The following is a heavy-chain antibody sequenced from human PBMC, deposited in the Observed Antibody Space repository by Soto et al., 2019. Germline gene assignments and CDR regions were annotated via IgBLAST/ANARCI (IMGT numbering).Heavy chain of an antibody. CDR2: VSSSSSTI. J-gene: IGHJ4*02. CDR1: GFTFSSYS. Sequence: SGGSLRLSCAASGFTFSSYSMNWVRQAPGKGLEWVSYVSSSSSTIRYADSVKGRFTISRDNAKNSLYLQMNSLRAEDTAVYYCAHIHREGYSGPDWGQGALVTVSS. D-gene: IGHD5-12*01. V-gene: IGHV3-48*01. CDR3: AHIHREGYSGPD.